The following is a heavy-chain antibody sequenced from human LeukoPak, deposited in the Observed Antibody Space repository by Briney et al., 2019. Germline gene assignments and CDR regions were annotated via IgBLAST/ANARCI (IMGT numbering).Heavy chain of an antibody. CDR2: IYYSGGT. CDR1: GGSISSYY. Sequence: PSETLSLTCTVSGGSISSYYWSWIRQPPGKGLEWIGYIYYSGGTNYNPSLKSRVTISVDTSKNQFSPKLSSVTAADTAVYYCARLVGFVARDGFNYYFDYWGQGTLVTVSS. J-gene: IGHJ4*02. D-gene: IGHD5-24*01. CDR3: ARLVGFVARDGFNYYFDY. V-gene: IGHV4-59*01.